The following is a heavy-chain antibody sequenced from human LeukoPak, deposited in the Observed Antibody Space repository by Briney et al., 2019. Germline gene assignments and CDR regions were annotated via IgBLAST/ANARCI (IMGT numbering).Heavy chain of an antibody. CDR1: GGTFSSYT. CDR3: ARDAGLVSYYYGMDV. CDR2: IIPILGIA. V-gene: IGHV1-69*04. J-gene: IGHJ6*02. Sequence: SVKVSCKASGGTFSSYTISWVRQAPGQGLEWMGRIIPILGIANYAQKFQGRVTITADTSTSTAYMELRSLRSEDTAVYYCARDAGLVSYYYGMDVWGQGTTVTVSS. D-gene: IGHD3/OR15-3a*01.